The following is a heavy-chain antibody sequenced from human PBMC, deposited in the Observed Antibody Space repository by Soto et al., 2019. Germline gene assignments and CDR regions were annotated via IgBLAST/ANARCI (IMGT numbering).Heavy chain of an antibody. CDR2: INHSGST. V-gene: IGHV4-34*01. CDR3: ARVGLYDFWSGYFTFDP. CDR1: GGSFSGYY. D-gene: IGHD3-3*01. Sequence: SETLSLTCAVYGGSFSGYYWSWIRQPPGKGLEWIGEINHSGSTNYNPSLKSRVTISVDTSKNQFSLKLSSVTAADTAVYCCARVGLYDFWSGYFTFDPWGQGTLVTVSS. J-gene: IGHJ5*02.